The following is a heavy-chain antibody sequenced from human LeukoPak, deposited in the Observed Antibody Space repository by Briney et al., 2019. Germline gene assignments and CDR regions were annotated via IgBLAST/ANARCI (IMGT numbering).Heavy chain of an antibody. V-gene: IGHV4-39*07. D-gene: IGHD6-19*01. CDR1: GGSISSSSYY. CDR2: MYYSGST. CDR3: ARGTGYSSGWYYYYYYYYMDV. J-gene: IGHJ6*03. Sequence: SETLSLTCTVSGGSISSSSYYWGWIRQPPGKGLEWIGSMYYSGSTYYNPSLKSRVTISVDTSKNQFSLKLSSVTAADTAVYYCARGTGYSSGWYYYYYYYYMDVWGKGTTVTVSS.